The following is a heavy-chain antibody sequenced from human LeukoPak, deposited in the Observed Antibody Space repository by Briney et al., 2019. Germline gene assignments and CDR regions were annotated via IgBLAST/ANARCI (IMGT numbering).Heavy chain of an antibody. D-gene: IGHD5-24*01. CDR1: GGTFSSCA. CDR3: ARGGLLQDYFDY. Sequence: ASVKVTCKDSGGTFSSCAISWVRQALGQGLEWMGRIIPILGIANYAQKFQGRVTITADKSTSKAYMELSSLRSEDTGAYYCARGGLLQDYFDYWGQGTLVTVSS. CDR2: IIPILGIA. J-gene: IGHJ4*02. V-gene: IGHV1-69*04.